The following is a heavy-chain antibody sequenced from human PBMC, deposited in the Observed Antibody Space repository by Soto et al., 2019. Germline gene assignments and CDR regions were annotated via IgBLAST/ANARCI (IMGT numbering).Heavy chain of an antibody. CDR1: RYTFTNYW. D-gene: IGHD2-2*02. J-gene: IGHJ6*02. V-gene: IGHV5-51*01. CDR2: IYPGDSDT. CDR3: ARQGLYGSDWDGMDV. Sequence: GESLKISCHGSRYTFTNYWIGWVRQMPGQGLEWMGIIYPGDSDTKYSPSFQGQVTISADKSISTTYLHWSSLKASDTAMYYCARQGLYGSDWDGMDVWGQGTTVTVSS.